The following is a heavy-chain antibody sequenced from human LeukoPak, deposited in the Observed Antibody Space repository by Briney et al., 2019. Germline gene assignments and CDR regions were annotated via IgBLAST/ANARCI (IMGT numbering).Heavy chain of an antibody. CDR3: AREPSGNFGQLVSSAEYFQH. J-gene: IGHJ1*01. D-gene: IGHD5/OR15-5a*01. CDR2: ISLDGDNE. CDR1: GFTFSSYG. Sequence: PGGSLRLSCAASGFTFSSYGIHWVRQAPGKGLEWVADISLDGDNEYYADSVRGRFMIARDNSKNTVYLQMNSLTIEDTAVYYCAREPSGNFGQLVSSAEYFQHRGQGTRVTVSS. V-gene: IGHV3-30*03.